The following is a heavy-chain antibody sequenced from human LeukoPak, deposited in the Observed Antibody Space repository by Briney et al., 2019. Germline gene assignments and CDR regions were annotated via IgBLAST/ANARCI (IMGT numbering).Heavy chain of an antibody. D-gene: IGHD6-13*01. CDR3: ARGGVSSSWYRTPDY. CDR1: GYTFTTYG. CDR2: ISTYNGNT. Sequence: ASVKVSCKASGYTFTTYGISWVRQAPGQGLEWMGWISTYNGNTNYAQNLQGRVTMTTGTSTSTAYMELRSLRSDDTAVYYCARGGVSSSWYRTPDYWGQGTLVTVSS. J-gene: IGHJ4*02. V-gene: IGHV1-18*01.